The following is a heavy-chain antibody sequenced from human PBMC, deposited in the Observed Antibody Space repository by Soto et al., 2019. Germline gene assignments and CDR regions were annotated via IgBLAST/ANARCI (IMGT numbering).Heavy chain of an antibody. CDR3: ARDRYDAFDI. J-gene: IGHJ3*02. CDR2: ISYDGSNK. CDR1: GFTFSSYA. D-gene: IGHD5-18*01. V-gene: IGHV3-30-3*01. Sequence: QVQLVESGGGVVQPGRSLRLSCAASGFTFSSYAMHWVRQAPGKGLEWVAVISYDGSNKYYADSVKGRFTISRDNSKNTLYRQRNRLRAEDTAVYYCARDRYDAFDIWGKGTIVTVSS.